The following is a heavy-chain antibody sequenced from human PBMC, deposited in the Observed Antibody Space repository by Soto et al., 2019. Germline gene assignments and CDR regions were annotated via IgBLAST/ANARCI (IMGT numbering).Heavy chain of an antibody. CDR2: ISAYNGNT. D-gene: IGHD3-10*01. J-gene: IGHJ4*02. V-gene: IGHV1-18*01. CDR3: ARETNGTGARY. Sequence: QVQLVQSGAEVKKPGASVKVSCKASGYTFASHGISWVRQTPGQGHEWMGWISAYNGNTNYAQKLQGRVTVTTDTPTDTAYMELRSLTSCDTAVYYRARETNGTGARYWAEGTLVTVSS. CDR1: GYTFASHG.